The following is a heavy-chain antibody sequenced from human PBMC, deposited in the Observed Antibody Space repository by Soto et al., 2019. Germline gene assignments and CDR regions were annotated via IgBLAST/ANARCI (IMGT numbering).Heavy chain of an antibody. V-gene: IGHV1-3*01. Sequence: GASVKVSCKASGYTFTSYAMHWVRQAPGQRLEWMGWINAGNGNTKYSQKFQGRVTITRDTSASTAYMELSSLRSEDTAVYYCARGFWFGELSHYYYYGMDVWGQGTTVTVSS. CDR2: INAGNGNT. D-gene: IGHD3-10*01. CDR1: GYTFTSYA. CDR3: ARGFWFGELSHYYYYGMDV. J-gene: IGHJ6*02.